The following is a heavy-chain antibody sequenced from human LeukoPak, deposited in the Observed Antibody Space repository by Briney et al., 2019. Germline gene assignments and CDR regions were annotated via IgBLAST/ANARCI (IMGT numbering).Heavy chain of an antibody. V-gene: IGHV3-21*01. J-gene: IGHJ4*02. CDR1: GFTFSTYF. D-gene: IGHD3-9*01. CDR2: ISGSGTYI. Sequence: PGGSLRLSCAASGFTFSTYFINWVRQAPGKGLEWVSSISGSGTYIYYADSVKGRFTISRDNAKNSLYLHMNSLRAEDTAVYYCVAYYDILTGYKYWGQGTLVTVSS. CDR3: VAYYDILTGYKY.